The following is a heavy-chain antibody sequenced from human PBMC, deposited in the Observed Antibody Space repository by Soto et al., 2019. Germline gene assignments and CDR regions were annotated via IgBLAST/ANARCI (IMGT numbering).Heavy chain of an antibody. CDR1: GYTCTGYY. V-gene: IGHV1-2*02. CDR2: INPNSGGT. D-gene: IGHD3-22*01. CDR3: ARDLNYYDSSGYMGYYYGMDV. Sequence: ASVKVSCKASGYTCTGYYMHWVRQAPGQGLEWMGWINPNSGGTNYAQKFQGRVTMTRDTSISTAYMELSRLRSDDTAVYYCARDLNYYDSSGYMGYYYGMDVWGQGTTVTVSS. J-gene: IGHJ6*02.